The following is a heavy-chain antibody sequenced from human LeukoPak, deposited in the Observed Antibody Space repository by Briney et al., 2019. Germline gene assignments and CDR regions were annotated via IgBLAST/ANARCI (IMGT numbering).Heavy chain of an antibody. CDR1: GYTFTGYY. CDR2: INPNSGGT. CDR3: ARGAPSPTFIVVVVAATLGGFDY. Sequence: GASVKVSCKASGYTFTGYYMHWVRQAPGQGLEWMGRINPNSGGTNYAQKFQGRVTMTRDTSISTAYMELSRLRSDDTAVYYCARGAPSPTFIVVVVAATLGGFDYWGQGTLVTVSS. J-gene: IGHJ4*02. D-gene: IGHD2-15*01. V-gene: IGHV1-2*06.